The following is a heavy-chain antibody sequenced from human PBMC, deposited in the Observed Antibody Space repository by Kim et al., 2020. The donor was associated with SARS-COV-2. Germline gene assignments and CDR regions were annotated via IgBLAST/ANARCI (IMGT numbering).Heavy chain of an antibody. V-gene: IGHV4-39*01. J-gene: IGHJ4*02. CDR3: VSYSSSSFDY. D-gene: IGHD6-6*01. Sequence: SETLSLTCTVSGGSISSSSYYWGWIRQPPGKGLEWIGSIYYSGSTYYNPSLKSRVTISVDTSKNQFSLKLSSVTAADTAVYYCVSYSSSSFDYWGQGTLVTVSS. CDR2: IYYSGST. CDR1: GGSISSSSYY.